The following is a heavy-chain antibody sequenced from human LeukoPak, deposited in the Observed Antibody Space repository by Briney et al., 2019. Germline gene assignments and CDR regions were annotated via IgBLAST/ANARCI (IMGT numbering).Heavy chain of an antibody. D-gene: IGHD6-19*01. CDR2: ISYDGSNK. CDR3: AREEASGGWYVYYGMDV. CDR1: GFTFSSYA. V-gene: IGHV3-30-3*01. J-gene: IGHJ6*02. Sequence: PGRSLRLSCAASGFTFSSYAMHWVRQAPGKGLEWVAVISYDGSNKYYADSVKGRFTISRDNSKNTLYLQMNSLRAEDTAVYYCAREEASGGWYVYYGMDVWGQGTTVTVSS.